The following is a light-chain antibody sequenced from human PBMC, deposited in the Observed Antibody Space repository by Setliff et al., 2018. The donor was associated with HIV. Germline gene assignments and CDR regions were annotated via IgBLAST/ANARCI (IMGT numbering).Light chain of an antibody. CDR3: CSYAGYYSFYV. CDR1: SSDVGGYNY. J-gene: IGLJ1*01. CDR2: DVS. Sequence: QSALTQPRSVSGSPGQSVTISCTGTSSDVGGYNYVSWYHQHPGKAPKLMIYDVSQRPSGVPDRFSGSKSGSTASLTISGLQAEDEADYYCCSYAGYYSFYVFGNGTKVTVL. V-gene: IGLV2-11*01.